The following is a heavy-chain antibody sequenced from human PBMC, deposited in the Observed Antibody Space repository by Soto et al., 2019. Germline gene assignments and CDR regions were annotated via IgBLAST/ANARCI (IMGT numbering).Heavy chain of an antibody. Sequence: GGSLRLSCVASGFTFSRYGMHWVRQAPGKGLEWVAVIWNDGSKQVYDDSVKGRFTISRDNSKNTLYLEMDSLRDEDTSVYYCARDDDYEANAIDLWGQGTLVTVSS. CDR1: GFTFSRYG. D-gene: IGHD4-17*01. CDR2: IWNDGSKQ. J-gene: IGHJ5*02. CDR3: ARDDDYEANAIDL. V-gene: IGHV3-33*01.